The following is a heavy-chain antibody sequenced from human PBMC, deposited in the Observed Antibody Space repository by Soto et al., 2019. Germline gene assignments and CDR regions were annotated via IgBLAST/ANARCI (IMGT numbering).Heavy chain of an antibody. Sequence: SETLSLTCTVSGGSISSGGYYWSWIRQHPGKGLEWIGYIYYSGSTYYNPSLKSRVTISVDTSKNQFCLKLSSVTAADTAVYYCARLAAGGAVGDRDWGQGTLVTVSS. V-gene: IGHV4-31*03. CDR2: IYYSGST. CDR1: GGSISSGGYY. CDR3: ARLAAGGAVGDRD. D-gene: IGHD6-25*01. J-gene: IGHJ4*02.